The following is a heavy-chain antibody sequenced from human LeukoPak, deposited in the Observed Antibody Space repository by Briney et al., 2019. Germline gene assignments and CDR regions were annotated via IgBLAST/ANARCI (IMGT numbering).Heavy chain of an antibody. Sequence: GGSLRLSCAASGFTFSSYSMNWVRQAPGKGLEWVSSISSSSGYIYCADSVKGRFTISRDNAKNSLYLQMNSLRAEDTAEYYCARDRHWGQGTLVTVSS. CDR1: GFTFSSYS. CDR2: ISSSSGYI. V-gene: IGHV3-21*01. J-gene: IGHJ4*02. CDR3: ARDRH.